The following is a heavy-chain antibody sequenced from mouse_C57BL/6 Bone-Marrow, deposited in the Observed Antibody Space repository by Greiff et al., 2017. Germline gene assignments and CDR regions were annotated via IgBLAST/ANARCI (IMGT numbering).Heavy chain of an antibody. Sequence: EVKLVESGGDLVKPGGSLKLSCAASGFTFSSYGMSWVRQTPDKRLEWVATISSGGSYTYYPDSVKGRFTISRDNAKNTLYLQMSSLKSEDTAMYYCARRYYYGSSLGYFDVWGRGTTVTVSS. D-gene: IGHD1-1*01. CDR2: ISSGGSYT. CDR1: GFTFSSYG. V-gene: IGHV5-6*02. CDR3: ARRYYYGSSLGYFDV. J-gene: IGHJ1*03.